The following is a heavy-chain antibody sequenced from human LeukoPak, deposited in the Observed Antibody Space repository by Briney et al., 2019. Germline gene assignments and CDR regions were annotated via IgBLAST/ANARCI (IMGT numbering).Heavy chain of an antibody. J-gene: IGHJ4*02. CDR3: AKFPSYSSGWSDY. CDR1: GFTFSSYA. D-gene: IGHD6-19*01. Sequence: PGGSLRLSCAASGFTFSSYAMSWVRQAPGKGLEWVSAISGSGGSTYYADSVKGRFTISRDNSNNTLYLQMNSLRAEDTAVYYCAKFPSYSSGWSDYWGQGTLVTVSS. CDR2: ISGSGGST. V-gene: IGHV3-23*01.